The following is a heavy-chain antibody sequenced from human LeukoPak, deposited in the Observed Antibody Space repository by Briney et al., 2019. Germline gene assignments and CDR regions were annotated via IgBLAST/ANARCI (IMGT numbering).Heavy chain of an antibody. D-gene: IGHD5-12*01. CDR3: AKVVVAPNWYFDL. CDR2: ISGSGGST. V-gene: IGHV3-23*01. Sequence: GGSLRLSCAASGFTFSSYAMSWVRQAPGKGLEWVSAISGSGGSTYYGDSVKGRFTISRDNSKNTLYLQMSSLRAEDTAVYYCAKVVVAPNWYFDLWGRGTLVTVSS. CDR1: GFTFSSYA. J-gene: IGHJ2*01.